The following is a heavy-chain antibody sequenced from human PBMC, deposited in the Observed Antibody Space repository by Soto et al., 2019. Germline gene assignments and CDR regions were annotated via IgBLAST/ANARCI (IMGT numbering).Heavy chain of an antibody. D-gene: IGHD6-19*01. V-gene: IGHV1-18*04. J-gene: IGHJ3*02. CDR2: ISAYNGNT. CDR1: GYTFTSYG. CDR3: ARSYSSGWYVYKNAFDI. Sequence: ASVKVSCKASGYTFTSYGVSWVRQAPGQGLEWMGWISAYNGNTNYAQKLQGRVTMTTDTSTSTAYMELRSLRSDDTAVYYCARSYSSGWYVYKNAFDIWGQGTMVTVSS.